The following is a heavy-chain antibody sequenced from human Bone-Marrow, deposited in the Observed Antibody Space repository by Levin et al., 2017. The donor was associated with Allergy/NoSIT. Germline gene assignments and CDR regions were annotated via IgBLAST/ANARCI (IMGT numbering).Heavy chain of an antibody. Sequence: SETLSLTCAVSGGSISSSNWWSWVRQPPGKGLEWIGEIYHSGSTNYNPSLKSRVTISVDKSKNQFSLKLSSVTAADTAVYYCATEDIVVGGGDAFDIWGQGTMVTVSS. V-gene: IGHV4-4*02. CDR2: IYHSGST. J-gene: IGHJ3*02. CDR3: ATEDIVVGGGDAFDI. D-gene: IGHD2-2*01. CDR1: GGSISSSNW.